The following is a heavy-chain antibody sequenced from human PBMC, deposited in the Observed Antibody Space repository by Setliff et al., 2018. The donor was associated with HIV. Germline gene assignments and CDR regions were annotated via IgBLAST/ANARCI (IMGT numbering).Heavy chain of an antibody. J-gene: IGHJ3*02. CDR2: IYASGSI. Sequence: PSETLSLTCTVSGGSISSHCWGWIRQSPGKALEWIGYIYASGSIIYNPSLKSRVTMSVDTSQNQVSLDLESVTAADTAVYYCARYKCINFACVGFDIWGQGTLVTVS. V-gene: IGHV4-59*11. CDR3: ARYKCINFACVGFDI. D-gene: IGHD3-9*01. CDR1: GGSISSHC.